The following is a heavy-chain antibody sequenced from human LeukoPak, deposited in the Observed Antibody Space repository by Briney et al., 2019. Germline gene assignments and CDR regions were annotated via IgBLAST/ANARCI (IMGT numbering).Heavy chain of an antibody. J-gene: IGHJ4*02. V-gene: IGHV3-23*01. CDR3: AKDLYSYFDY. CDR1: GFTFSNYA. D-gene: IGHD4-11*01. CDR2: ISGSGGST. Sequence: GGSLRLSCAASGFTFSNYAMSWVRQAPGKGLEWVSGISGSGGSTYYAASVKGRFTITRDNSKNTLYLQMNSLRAEDTAIYYCAKDLYSYFDYWGQGTLVTVSS.